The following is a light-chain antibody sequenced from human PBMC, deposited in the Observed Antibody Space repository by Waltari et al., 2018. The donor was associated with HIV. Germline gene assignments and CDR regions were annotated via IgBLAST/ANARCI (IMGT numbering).Light chain of an antibody. J-gene: IGKJ5*01. CDR1: QSIATY. Sequence: EIMLTQSPATLSLSLGERATLSCRASQSIATYLAWFQQKPGQAPRLLIYDASNRATCIPARFSGSGSGTDFTLTISSLEPEDFGIYYCQQRNIPITFGQGTRLEI. CDR2: DAS. V-gene: IGKV3-11*01. CDR3: QQRNIPIT.